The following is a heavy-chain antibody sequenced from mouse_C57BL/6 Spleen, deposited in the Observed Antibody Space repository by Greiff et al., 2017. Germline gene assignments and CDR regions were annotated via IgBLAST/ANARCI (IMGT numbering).Heavy chain of an antibody. Sequence: EVKLVESGGGLVKPGGSLKLSCAASGFTFSSYAMSWVRQTPEKRLEWVATISDGGSYTYYPDNVKGRFTISRDNAKNNLYLQMSHLKSEDTAMYYCWGDYDGGFGYWGQGTTLTVSS. CDR2: ISDGGSYT. CDR1: GFTFSSYA. D-gene: IGHD2-4*01. CDR3: WGDYDGGFGY. V-gene: IGHV5-4*03. J-gene: IGHJ2*01.